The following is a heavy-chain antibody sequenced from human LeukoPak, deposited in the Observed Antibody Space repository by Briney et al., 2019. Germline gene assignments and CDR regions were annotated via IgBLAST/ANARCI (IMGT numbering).Heavy chain of an antibody. CDR1: GGXISSTIYY. CDR3: ARMGNTWYFDY. D-gene: IGHD2-8*01. V-gene: IGHV4-39*01. Sequence: SETLSLTCTVSGGXISSTIYYWGWLRQAPGKGLEWLGTIYYSGSTYHNPSLKSRVTTSVDTSKNQFSLKLTSVTAADSAVYYCARMGNTWYFDYWGQGTLVTVSS. J-gene: IGHJ4*02. CDR2: IYYSGST.